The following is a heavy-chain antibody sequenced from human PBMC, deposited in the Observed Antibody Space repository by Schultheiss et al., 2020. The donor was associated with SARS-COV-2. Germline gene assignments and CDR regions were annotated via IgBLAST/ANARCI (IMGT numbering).Heavy chain of an antibody. CDR2: IYYSGST. D-gene: IGHD3-22*01. V-gene: IGHV4-39*01. CDR3: AREGGTMIVVVIKEGWDY. Sequence: SETLSLTCTVSGGSISSSSYYWGWIRQPPGKGLEWIGSIYYSGSTYYNPSLKSRVTISVDTSKNQFSLKLSSVTAADTAVYYCAREGGTMIVVVIKEGWDYWGQGTLVTVSS. CDR1: GGSISSSSYY. J-gene: IGHJ4*02.